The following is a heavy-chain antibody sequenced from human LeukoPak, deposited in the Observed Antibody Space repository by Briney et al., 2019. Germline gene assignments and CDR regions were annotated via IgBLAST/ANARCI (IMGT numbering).Heavy chain of an antibody. CDR2: INQDGSEK. CDR3: ARDSSAYYIGYFDL. CDR1: GFTFSSYA. Sequence: GGSLRLSCAASGFTFSSYAMSWVRQAPGKGLEWVASINQDGSEKYYVDSMKGRFIISRDNAKNSLYLQMNSLRAEDTALYYCARDSSAYYIGYFDLWGRGSLVTVSS. D-gene: IGHD3-22*01. J-gene: IGHJ2*01. V-gene: IGHV3-7*01.